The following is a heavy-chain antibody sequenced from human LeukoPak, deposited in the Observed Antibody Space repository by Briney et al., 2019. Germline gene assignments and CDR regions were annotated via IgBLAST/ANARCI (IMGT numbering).Heavy chain of an antibody. CDR3: AKFPYYYGSGSYYDY. J-gene: IGHJ4*02. V-gene: IGHV3-33*06. Sequence: GGSLRLSCAASGFTFSSYGMHWVRQAPGKGLEWVAVIWYDGSNKYYADSVKGRFTISRDNSKNTLYLQMNSLRAEATAVYYCAKFPYYYGSGSYYDYWGQGTPVTVSS. CDR2: IWYDGSNK. CDR1: GFTFSSYG. D-gene: IGHD3-10*01.